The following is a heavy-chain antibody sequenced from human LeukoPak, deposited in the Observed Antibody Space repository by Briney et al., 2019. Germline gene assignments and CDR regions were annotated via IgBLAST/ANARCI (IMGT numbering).Heavy chain of an antibody. D-gene: IGHD3-22*01. CDR2: VNTISGGT. J-gene: IGHJ6*02. CDR3: ARDITMIVVAQYPYGMDV. CDR1: GYTLTELS. Sequence: ASMKVSCKVSGYTLTELSMHWVRQAPGQGLEWMGWVNTISGGTNYAQKFQGRVNMTRDTSIRTAYMELSRLRSDDTAFYYCARDITMIVVAQYPYGMDVWGQGTAVTVSS. V-gene: IGHV1-2*02.